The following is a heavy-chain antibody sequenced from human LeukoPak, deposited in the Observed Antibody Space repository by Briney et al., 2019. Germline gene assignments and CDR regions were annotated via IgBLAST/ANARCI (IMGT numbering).Heavy chain of an antibody. CDR3: ARDKGRYYDSSGYCY. V-gene: IGHV1-18*01. J-gene: IGHJ4*02. Sequence: GASVKVSCKASGYTFTSYGISWVRQAPGQGLEWMGWISAYNGNTNYAQKLQGRVTMTTDTSTSTAYMELRSLRSDDTAVYYCARDKGRYYDSSGYCYWGQGTLVTVSS. CDR2: ISAYNGNT. D-gene: IGHD3-22*01. CDR1: GYTFTSYG.